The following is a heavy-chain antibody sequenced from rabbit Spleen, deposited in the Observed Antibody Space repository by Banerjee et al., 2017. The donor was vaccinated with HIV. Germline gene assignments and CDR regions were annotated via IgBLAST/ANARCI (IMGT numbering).Heavy chain of an antibody. J-gene: IGHJ4*01. D-gene: IGHD8-1*01. CDR2: IDPVFGIT. Sequence: QLEESAGGLVQPGGSLTLTCTASGFSISSYYMNWVRQAPGKGLEWIGYIDPVFGITYYANWVNGRFSISRENAQNTVFLQMTSLTAADTATYFCARDGAGGSYFALWGPGPLVTVS. V-gene: IGHV1S7*01. CDR3: ARDGAGGSYFAL. CDR1: GFSISSYY.